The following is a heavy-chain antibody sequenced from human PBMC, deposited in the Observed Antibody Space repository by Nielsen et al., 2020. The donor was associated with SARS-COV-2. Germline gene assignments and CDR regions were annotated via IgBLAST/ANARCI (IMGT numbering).Heavy chain of an antibody. D-gene: IGHD2-2*01. CDR2: VSHSGSI. J-gene: IGHJ6*03. Sequence: SETLSLTCAVSGCSVSSNEWWTRLRQSPGKGLEWIREVSHSGSITYNPSLQSRVTLSMDKSKRQFSLRLTSVSAADTAVYFCARGDLVVVPSPILGLGPFFYYFYLDVWGKGTTVIVSS. V-gene: IGHV4-4*02. CDR3: ARGDLVVVPSPILGLGPFFYYFYLDV. CDR1: GCSVSSNEW.